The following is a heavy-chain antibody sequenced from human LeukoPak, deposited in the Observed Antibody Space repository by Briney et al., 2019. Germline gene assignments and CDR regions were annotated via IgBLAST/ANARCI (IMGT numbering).Heavy chain of an antibody. J-gene: IGHJ4*02. CDR1: GFTFSDYY. CDR2: ISSSRSDT. D-gene: IGHD1-26*01. CDR3: ARDRRWEVGATPYFAY. V-gene: IGHV3-11*05. Sequence: GGSLRLSCAASGFTFSDYYMSWIRQAPGKGLEWVSYISSSRSDTKYADSVKGRFTISRDNAKNSLYLQMNSLRAEDTAVYYCARDRRWEVGATPYFAYWGQGTLVTVSS.